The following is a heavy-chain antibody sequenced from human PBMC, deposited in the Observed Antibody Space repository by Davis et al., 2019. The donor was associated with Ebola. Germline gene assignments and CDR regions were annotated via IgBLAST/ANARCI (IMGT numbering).Heavy chain of an antibody. D-gene: IGHD6-19*01. J-gene: IGHJ5*02. CDR2: IYTSGST. V-gene: IGHV4-4*07. Sequence: PSETLSLTCTVSGGSISSYYWSWIRQPAGKGLEWIGRIYTSGSTNYNPSLKSRVTMSVDTSKNQFSLKLSSVTAEDTAVYYCARERTYSSGWYGGVRNWSDPWGQGTLVTVSS. CDR1: GGSISSYY. CDR3: ARERTYSSGWYGGVRNWSDP.